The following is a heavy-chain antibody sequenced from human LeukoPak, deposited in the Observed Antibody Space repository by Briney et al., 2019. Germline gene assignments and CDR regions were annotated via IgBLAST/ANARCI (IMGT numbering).Heavy chain of an antibody. Sequence: GASVKVSCKASVGTFSSYAISWVRQAPGQGLEWMGGIIPIFGTANYAQKFQGRVTITADESTSTAYMELSSLRSEDTAVYYCARVWFGAKGRIKFDPWGQGTLVTVSS. D-gene: IGHD3-10*01. CDR1: VGTFSSYA. CDR3: ARVWFGAKGRIKFDP. CDR2: IIPIFGTA. J-gene: IGHJ5*02. V-gene: IGHV1-69*13.